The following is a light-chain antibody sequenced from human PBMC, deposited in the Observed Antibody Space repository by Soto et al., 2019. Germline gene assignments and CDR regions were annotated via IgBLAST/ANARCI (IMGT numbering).Light chain of an antibody. CDR1: QGISNN. CDR2: GAS. J-gene: IGKJ5*01. CDR3: QQYNNWLIT. Sequence: DIVMSQSPDTLSVSPGARATLSYRASQGISNNLAWYQQKPGQAPRLLMYGASTRATGIPARFSGSGSGTEFTLTISSLQSEDFAVYYCQQYNNWLITFGQGTRLEI. V-gene: IGKV3-15*01.